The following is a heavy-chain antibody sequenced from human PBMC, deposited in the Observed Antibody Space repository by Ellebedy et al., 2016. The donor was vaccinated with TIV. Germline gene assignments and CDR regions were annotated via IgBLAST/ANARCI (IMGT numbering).Heavy chain of an antibody. CDR3: ARERSSNLVGATDY. J-gene: IGHJ4*02. Sequence: GGSLRLSXAASGFTFSSYWMHWFRQAPGKGLVWVSRINSDGSSTSYADSVKGRFTISRDNAKNTLYLQMNSLRAEDTAVYYCARERSSNLVGATDYWGQGTLVTVSS. D-gene: IGHD1-26*01. V-gene: IGHV3-74*01. CDR1: GFTFSSYW. CDR2: INSDGSST.